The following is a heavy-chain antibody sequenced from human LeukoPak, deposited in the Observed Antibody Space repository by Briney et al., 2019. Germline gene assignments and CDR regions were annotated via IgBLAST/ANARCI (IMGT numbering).Heavy chain of an antibody. CDR2: ISSSSSHI. D-gene: IGHD5-18*01. J-gene: IGHJ4*02. V-gene: IGHV3-21*01. CDR1: GFTFSSYS. CDR3: ARYSYGLDY. Sequence: GGSLRLSCAASGFTFSSYSMNWVRQAPGKGLEWVSYISSSSSHIYSADSVKGRFTISRDNTKNSLYLQMNSLRAEDTAVYYCARYSYGLDYWGQGTLVTVSS.